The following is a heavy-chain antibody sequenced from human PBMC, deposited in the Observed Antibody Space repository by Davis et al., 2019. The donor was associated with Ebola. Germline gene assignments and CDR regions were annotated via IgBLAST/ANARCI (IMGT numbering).Heavy chain of an antibody. Sequence: PSETLSLTCTVSGGSISSYYWSWIRQPPGKGLEWIGYIYYSGSTNYNPSLKSRVTISVDTSKNQFSLKLSSVTAADTAVYYCARMDITGTTGYYYYYGMDVWGQGTTVTVSS. J-gene: IGHJ6*02. CDR2: IYYSGST. D-gene: IGHD1-7*01. V-gene: IGHV4-59*01. CDR3: ARMDITGTTGYYYYYGMDV. CDR1: GGSISSYY.